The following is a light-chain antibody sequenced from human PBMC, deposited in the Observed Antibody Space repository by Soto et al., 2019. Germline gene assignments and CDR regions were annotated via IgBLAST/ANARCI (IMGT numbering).Light chain of an antibody. Sequence: EVVLTQFPATLSLSPVDRAALSCKASQSVHNFLAWYQQRPGQAPRLLIYGASNRAAGIPDRFSGSGSGTDFTLTINSLEPEDFAVYYCQQRSNWPPITFGQGTRLDIK. CDR3: QQRSNWPPIT. J-gene: IGKJ5*01. CDR1: QSVHNF. V-gene: IGKV3-11*01. CDR2: GAS.